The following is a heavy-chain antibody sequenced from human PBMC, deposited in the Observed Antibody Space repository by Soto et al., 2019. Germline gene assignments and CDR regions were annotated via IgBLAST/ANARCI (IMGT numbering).Heavy chain of an antibody. J-gene: IGHJ5*02. D-gene: IGHD6-6*01. Sequence: EVQLVESGGGLVEPGGSLRLSCAASGFSFTNAWMTWVRQAPGKGLEWVGRIKTTTDGGTTDYAAPVKGRFTISRDDSKNTLYLKMNSLKTADTAVYYSTTSGPPRSSSLWFDPCGQATLVTVSS. CDR2: IKTTTDGGTT. CDR1: GFSFTNAW. CDR3: TTSGPPRSSSLWFDP. V-gene: IGHV3-15*01.